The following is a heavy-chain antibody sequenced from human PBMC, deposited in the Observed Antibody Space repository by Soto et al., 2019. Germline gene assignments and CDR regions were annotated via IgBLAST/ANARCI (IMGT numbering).Heavy chain of an antibody. D-gene: IGHD2-2*01. V-gene: IGHV4-59*01. CDR2: IFHSGNA. Sequence: SETLSLACTVSGGSIRNFYWSWIRQAPGKGLGWIGFIFHSGNAKYNPSLKSRVTISVDTSKNQFSLSLDSVTAADTAVYFCARAHAPTLPFDYWGQGTLVTVS. J-gene: IGHJ4*01. CDR3: ARAHAPTLPFDY. CDR1: GGSIRNFY.